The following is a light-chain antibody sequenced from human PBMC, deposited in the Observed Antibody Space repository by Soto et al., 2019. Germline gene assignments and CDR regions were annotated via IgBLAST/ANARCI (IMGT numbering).Light chain of an antibody. CDR2: KAS. J-gene: IGKJ1*01. CDR1: QTISSW. CDR3: QHENRYSEA. Sequence: DIQMPQSPSTLSGSVGDRVTITCRASQTISSWLAWYQQKPGKAPKLLIYKASTLKSGVPSRFSGSGSGTEFTLTSSSLQPEDCGPEYGQHENRYSEAFGQGTKVELK. V-gene: IGKV1-5*03.